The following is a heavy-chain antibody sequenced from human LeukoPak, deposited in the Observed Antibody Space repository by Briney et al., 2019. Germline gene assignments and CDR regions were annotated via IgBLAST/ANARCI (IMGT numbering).Heavy chain of an antibody. CDR3: ARLVDYYFDY. J-gene: IGHJ4*02. Sequence: GESLKISCKGSGYSFSNYWTAWVRQMPGKGLEWMGIIFPGDSDTRYSPSFQGRVTISVDESTNTIYLQWNNLKAADTAIYYCARLVDYYFDYWGQGTLVTVSS. V-gene: IGHV5-51*01. CDR1: GYSFSNYW. D-gene: IGHD2-15*01. CDR2: IFPGDSDT.